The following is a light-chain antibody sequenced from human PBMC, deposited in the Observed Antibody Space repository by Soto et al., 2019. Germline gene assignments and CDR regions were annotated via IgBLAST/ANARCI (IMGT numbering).Light chain of an antibody. Sequence: GDRVTITCRASQGIGDFLAWYQQKPGRVPKLLIYSASALQSGVPSRFSGSGSGTDFTLTISSLQPEDVASYYCQRYDSAPQTFGQGTKVEIK. CDR1: QGIGDF. CDR2: SAS. V-gene: IGKV1-27*01. CDR3: QRYDSAPQT. J-gene: IGKJ1*01.